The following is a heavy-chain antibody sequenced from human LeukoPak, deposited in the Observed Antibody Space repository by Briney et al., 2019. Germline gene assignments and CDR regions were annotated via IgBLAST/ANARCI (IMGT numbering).Heavy chain of an antibody. D-gene: IGHD3-22*01. V-gene: IGHV1-2*06. Sequence: ASVKVSCKASGYTFTGYYMHWVRQAPGQGLEWMGRINPNSGGTSYAQKFQGRVTMTRDTSISTAYMELSRLRSDDTAVYYCARDGWYYYDSSGYWFDPWGQGTLVTVSS. CDR3: ARDGWYYYDSSGYWFDP. CDR1: GYTFTGYY. J-gene: IGHJ5*02. CDR2: INPNSGGT.